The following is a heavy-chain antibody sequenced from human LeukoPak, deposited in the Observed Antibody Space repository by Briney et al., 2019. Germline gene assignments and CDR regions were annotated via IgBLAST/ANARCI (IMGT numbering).Heavy chain of an antibody. CDR3: AKDNFFHYYGSGSSQGLLDY. J-gene: IGHJ4*02. CDR2: ISYDGSNK. V-gene: IGHV3-30*18. D-gene: IGHD3-10*01. Sequence: GSLRLSCAASGFTFSSYGMHWVRQAPGKGLEWVAVISYDGSNKYYADSVKGRFAISRDNSKNTLYLQMNSLRAEDTAVYYCAKDNFFHYYGSGSSQGLLDYWGQGTLVTVSS. CDR1: GFTFSSYG.